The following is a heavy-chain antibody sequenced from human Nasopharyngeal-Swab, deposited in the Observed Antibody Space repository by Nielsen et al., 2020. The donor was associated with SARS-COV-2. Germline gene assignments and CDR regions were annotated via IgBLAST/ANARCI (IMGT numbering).Heavy chain of an antibody. Sequence: SVKVSCKASGGTFGSYAISWVRQAPGQGLEWMGGIIPIFGTANYAQKFQGRVTITADESTSTAYMELSSLRSEDTAVYYCARCLVLGAARYFDYWGQGTLVTVSS. V-gene: IGHV1-69*13. CDR2: IIPIFGTA. CDR1: GGTFGSYA. CDR3: ARCLVLGAARYFDY. J-gene: IGHJ4*02. D-gene: IGHD6-6*01.